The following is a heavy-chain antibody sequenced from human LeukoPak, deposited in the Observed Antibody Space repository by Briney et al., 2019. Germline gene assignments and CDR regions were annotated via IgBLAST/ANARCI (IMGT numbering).Heavy chain of an antibody. D-gene: IGHD4-17*01. J-gene: IGHJ2*01. CDR2: IYHSGST. Sequence: SETLSLTCTVSGGSISSYYWSWIRQPPGKGLEWIGYIYHSGSTYYNPSLKSRVTISVDRSKNQFSLKLSSVTAADTAVYYCARSDYGDHWYFDLWGRGTLVTVSS. V-gene: IGHV4-59*12. CDR3: ARSDYGDHWYFDL. CDR1: GGSISSYY.